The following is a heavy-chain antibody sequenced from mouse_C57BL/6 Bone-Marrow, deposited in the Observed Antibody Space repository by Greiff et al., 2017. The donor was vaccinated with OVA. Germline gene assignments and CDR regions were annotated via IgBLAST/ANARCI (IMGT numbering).Heavy chain of an antibody. Sequence: EVQLMESGEGLVKPGGSLKLSCAASGFTFSSYAMSWVRQTPEKRLEWVAYISSGGDYIYYADNVKGRFTISRDNAKNNLYLQMSHLKSEDTAMYYCARASITTVVSNWYFDVWGTGTTVTVSS. CDR2: ISSGGDYI. D-gene: IGHD1-1*01. CDR3: ARASITTVVSNWYFDV. CDR1: GFTFSSYA. J-gene: IGHJ1*03. V-gene: IGHV5S21*01.